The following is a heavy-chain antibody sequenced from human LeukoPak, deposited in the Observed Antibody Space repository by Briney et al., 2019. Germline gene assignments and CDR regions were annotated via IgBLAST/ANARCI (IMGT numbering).Heavy chain of an antibody. CDR3: ARDLSVWGSYRSNWFDP. D-gene: IGHD3-16*02. CDR1: GGSISSYY. V-gene: IGHV4-59*06. CDR2: IYYSGST. J-gene: IGHJ5*02. Sequence: SETLSLTCTVSGGSISSYYWSWIRQHPGKGLEWIGYIYYSGSTYYNPSLKSRVTISVDTSKNQFSLKLSSVTAADTAVYYCARDLSVWGSYRSNWFDPWGQGTLVTVSS.